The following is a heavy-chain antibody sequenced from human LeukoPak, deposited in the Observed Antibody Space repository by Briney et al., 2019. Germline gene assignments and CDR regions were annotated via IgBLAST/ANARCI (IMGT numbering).Heavy chain of an antibody. CDR2: IIPIVGTT. V-gene: IGHV1-69*13. CDR3: ARGGYYYDSSGYSHLPDY. CDR1: GGTFSSYA. Sequence: ASVKVSCKASGGTFSSYAFSWVRQAPGQGLEWMGGIIPIVGTTNYAQMFQGRATITADESTSTAYMELSSPRSEDTAVYYCARGGYYYDSSGYSHLPDYWGQGTLVTVSA. J-gene: IGHJ4*02. D-gene: IGHD3-22*01.